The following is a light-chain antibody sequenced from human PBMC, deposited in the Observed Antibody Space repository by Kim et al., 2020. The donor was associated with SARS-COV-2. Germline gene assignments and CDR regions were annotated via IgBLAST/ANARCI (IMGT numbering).Light chain of an antibody. V-gene: IGKV1-27*01. CDR1: QAISNY. CDR3: QKYNSVPLT. J-gene: IGKJ4*01. CDR2: AAS. Sequence: SVGDRDTITCRASQAISNYLAWYQQKPGRVPKLLIYAASTLQSGVPSRFSGSGSGAEFTLTISSLQPEDVGTYYCQKYNSVPLTFGGGTKVDIK.